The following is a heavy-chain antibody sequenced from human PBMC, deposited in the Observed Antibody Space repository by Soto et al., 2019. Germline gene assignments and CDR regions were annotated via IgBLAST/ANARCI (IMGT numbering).Heavy chain of an antibody. CDR1: GFTFSSYG. J-gene: IGHJ6*02. D-gene: IGHD2-2*02. V-gene: IGHV3-33*01. CDR3: ARDRGLNIVVVPAAISRGGMDV. Sequence: LRLSCAASGFTFSSYGMHWVRQAPGKGLEWVAVIWYDGSNKYYADSVKGRFTISRDNSKNTLYLQMNSLRAEDTAVYYCARDRGLNIVVVPAAISRGGMDVWGQGTTVTVSS. CDR2: IWYDGSNK.